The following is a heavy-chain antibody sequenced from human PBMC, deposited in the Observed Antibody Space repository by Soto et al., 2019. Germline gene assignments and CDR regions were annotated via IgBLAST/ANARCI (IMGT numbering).Heavy chain of an antibody. V-gene: IGHV1-69*01. CDR1: GVPFSNYA. CDR2: IIPVFGTA. J-gene: IGHJ4*02. CDR3: ARGSHSPGIAVSGYYF. Sequence: QVQLVQSGAKVKKPGSSVKVSCKASGVPFSNYAISWVRQAPGQGLEWMGEIIPVFGTATYAQKFQGRVSITADESTSTAYMELSSLTSEDTAMYYCARGSHSPGIAVSGYYFWGQGTLVTVSS. D-gene: IGHD6-19*01.